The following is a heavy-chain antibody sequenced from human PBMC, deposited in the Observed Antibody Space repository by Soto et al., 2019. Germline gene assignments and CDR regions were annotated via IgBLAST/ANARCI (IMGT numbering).Heavy chain of an antibody. V-gene: IGHV3-30*18. J-gene: IGHJ4*02. D-gene: IGHD3-16*01. CDR3: ANWGG. Sequence: QVQLVESGGGVVQPGRSLRLSCAASGFTFSSYGMHWVRQAPGKGLEWVAVISYDGSNKYYADSVKGRFTISRDNSKNTLYLQMNSLRAEDTAVCYCANWGGWGQGTLVTVSS. CDR1: GFTFSSYG. CDR2: ISYDGSNK.